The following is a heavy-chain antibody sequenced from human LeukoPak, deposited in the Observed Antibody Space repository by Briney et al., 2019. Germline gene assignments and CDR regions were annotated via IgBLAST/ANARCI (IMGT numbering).Heavy chain of an antibody. V-gene: IGHV3-9*01. CDR2: ISWNSGSI. CDR1: GFTFDDYA. CDR3: VKELSRDGRYY. D-gene: IGHD2-21*02. J-gene: IGHJ4*02. Sequence: PGRSLRLSCAASGFTFDDYAMHWVRQAPGKGLEWVSGISWNSGSIDYADSVKGRFTISRDNAKNSLYLQMNSLRAEDTALYYCVKELSRDGRYYWGQGTLVTVSS.